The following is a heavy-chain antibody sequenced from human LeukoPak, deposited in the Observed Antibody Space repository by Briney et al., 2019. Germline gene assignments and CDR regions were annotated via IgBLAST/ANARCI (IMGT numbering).Heavy chain of an antibody. CDR2: INPNSGGT. CDR3: ARFPPEVHGSGWYEDY. D-gene: IGHD6-19*01. CDR1: GYTFTGYY. J-gene: IGHJ4*02. V-gene: IGHV1-2*02. Sequence: GASVKVSCKASGYTFTGYYMHWVRQAPGQGLEWMGWINPNSGGTNHAQKLQGRVTMTRDTSISTASMQLSRLRSGDTAVYYCARFPPEVHGSGWYEDYWGQGNLVTVSS.